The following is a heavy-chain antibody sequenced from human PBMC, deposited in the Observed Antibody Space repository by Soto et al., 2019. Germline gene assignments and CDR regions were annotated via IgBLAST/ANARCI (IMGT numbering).Heavy chain of an antibody. CDR1: GGSISGYY. CDR3: ARNFDIAATGTAFDS. D-gene: IGHD6-13*01. V-gene: IGHV4-59*12. Sequence: SETLSLTCNVSGGSISGYYWSWIRQPPGKGLEWIGYVYYSGGTTNYNPSLKSRVTISIDTSKNQFSLKMRSVTVADTAVYYCARNFDIAATGTAFDSWGRGVLVTVSS. CDR2: VYYSGGTT. J-gene: IGHJ4*02.